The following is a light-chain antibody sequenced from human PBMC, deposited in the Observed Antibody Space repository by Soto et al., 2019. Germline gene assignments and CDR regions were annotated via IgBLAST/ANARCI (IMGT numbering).Light chain of an antibody. J-gene: IGKJ1*01. CDR1: QSLSSW. V-gene: IGKV1-5*01. CDR2: DAS. Sequence: DIQMTQSPATLSASVGDRVTITCRASQSLSSWLAWYQQKPGKAPKLLIYDASTLESGVPSRFSGSGSGTEFTLTISSLQPDDFGIYYCQQYENYWTFGQGTKVDIK. CDR3: QQYENYWT.